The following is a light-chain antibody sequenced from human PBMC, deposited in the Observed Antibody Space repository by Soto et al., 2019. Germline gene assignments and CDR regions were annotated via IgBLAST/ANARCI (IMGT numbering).Light chain of an antibody. CDR3: SSYAGSNNLL. V-gene: IGLV2-8*01. Sequence: QAVVTQPPSASGSPGQSVTISCTGTSSDVGGYNYVSWYQQHPGTAPKLMIYEVTKRPSGVPDRFSGSKSGNTASLTVSGLQAEDEADYYCSSYAGSNNLLFGGGTKLTVL. J-gene: IGLJ2*01. CDR2: EVT. CDR1: SSDVGGYNY.